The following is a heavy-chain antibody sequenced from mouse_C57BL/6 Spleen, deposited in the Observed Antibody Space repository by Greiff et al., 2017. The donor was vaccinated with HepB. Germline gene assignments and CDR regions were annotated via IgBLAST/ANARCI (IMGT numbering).Heavy chain of an antibody. V-gene: IGHV1-82*01. J-gene: IGHJ1*03. D-gene: IGHD4-1*01. CDR3: TRNWDRYFDV. CDR2: IYPGDGDT. CDR1: GYAFSSSW. Sequence: QVQLKQSGPELVKPGASVKISCKASGYAFSSSWMNWVKQRPGKGLEWIGRIYPGDGDTNYNGKFKGKATLTADKSSSTAYMQLSSLTSEDSTVYFWTRNWDRYFDVWGTETTVTVAS.